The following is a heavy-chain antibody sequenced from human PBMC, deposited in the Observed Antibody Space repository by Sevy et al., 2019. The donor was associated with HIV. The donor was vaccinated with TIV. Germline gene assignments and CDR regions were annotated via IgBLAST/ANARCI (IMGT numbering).Heavy chain of an antibody. CDR1: GYTFTSYG. CDR2: INPSGGST. J-gene: IGHJ3*02. CDR3: ARDRRPGRSGSYSYAFDI. Sequence: ASVKVSCKASGYTFTSYGISWVRQAPGQGLEWMGIINPSGGSTSYAQKFQGRVTMTRDTSTSTVYMELSSLRSEDTAVYYCARDRRPGRSGSYSYAFDIWGQGTMVTVSS. D-gene: IGHD1-26*01. V-gene: IGHV1-46*01.